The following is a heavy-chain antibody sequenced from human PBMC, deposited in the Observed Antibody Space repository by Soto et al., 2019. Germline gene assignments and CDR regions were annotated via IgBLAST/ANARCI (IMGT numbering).Heavy chain of an antibody. Sequence: GGSLRLSCAASGFTFSSYDMHWVRQATGKGLEWVSAIGTAGDTYYPGSVKGRFTISRENAKNSLNLQMNSLRAGDTAVYYCARGGIYYDSSGYYFDYWGQGTLVTVSS. V-gene: IGHV3-13*01. CDR3: ARGGIYYDSSGYYFDY. CDR2: IGTAGDT. J-gene: IGHJ4*02. CDR1: GFTFSSYD. D-gene: IGHD3-22*01.